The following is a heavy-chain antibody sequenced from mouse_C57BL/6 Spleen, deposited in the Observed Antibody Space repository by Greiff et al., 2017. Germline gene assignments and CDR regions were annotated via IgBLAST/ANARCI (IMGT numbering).Heavy chain of an antibody. J-gene: IGHJ1*03. Sequence: QVQLQQSGAELAKPGASVKLSCKASGYTFTSYWMHWVKQRPGQGLEWIGYINPSSGYTKYNQKFKDKATLTADKSSSTAYMQLSSLTYEDSAVYYCGYGSSPPDFDVWGTGTTVTVSS. CDR2: INPSSGYT. CDR1: GYTFTSYW. CDR3: GYGSSPPDFDV. D-gene: IGHD1-1*01. V-gene: IGHV1-7*01.